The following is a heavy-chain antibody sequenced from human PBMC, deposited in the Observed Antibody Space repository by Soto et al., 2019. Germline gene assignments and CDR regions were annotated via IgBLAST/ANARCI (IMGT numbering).Heavy chain of an antibody. CDR1: GGSISSSSYY. CDR2: IYYSGST. D-gene: IGHD6-19*01. V-gene: IGHV4-39*01. J-gene: IGHJ6*03. Sequence: SETLSLTCTVSGGSISSSSYYWGWIRQPPGKGLEWIGSIYYSGSTYYNPSLKSRVTISVDTSKNQFSLKLSSVTAAETAVYYCARQMKGGWSNYYYYYMDVWGKGTTVTVSS. CDR3: ARQMKGGWSNYYYYYMDV.